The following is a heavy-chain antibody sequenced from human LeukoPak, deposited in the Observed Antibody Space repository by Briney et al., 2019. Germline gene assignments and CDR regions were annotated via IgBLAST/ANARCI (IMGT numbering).Heavy chain of an antibody. CDR3: ARDLGYCTGGVCYTDAFDI. Sequence: GGSLRLSCAASGFTLSSYWMHWVRQAPGKGLVWVSRINSDGSSTSYVDSVKGRFTISRDNAKNTLYLQMNSLRAEDTAVYYCARDLGYCTGGVCYTDAFDIWGQGTMVTVSS. D-gene: IGHD2-8*02. CDR2: INSDGSST. CDR1: GFTLSSYW. J-gene: IGHJ3*02. V-gene: IGHV3-74*01.